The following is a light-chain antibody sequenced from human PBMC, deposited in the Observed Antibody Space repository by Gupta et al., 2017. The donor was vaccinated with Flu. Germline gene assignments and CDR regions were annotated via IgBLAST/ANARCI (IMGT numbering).Light chain of an antibody. Sequence: QSALTQPASVSGFPGQSLTISCTGTSSDVGGYNYVSWYQQHPGKAPKLMIDEVSNRPSGVSNRFSGSKSGNTASLTISGLQAEDEADYYCSSYTSSSTLYVFGTGTKVTVL. CDR3: SSYTSSSTLYV. CDR2: EVS. J-gene: IGLJ1*01. CDR1: SSDVGGYNY. V-gene: IGLV2-14*01.